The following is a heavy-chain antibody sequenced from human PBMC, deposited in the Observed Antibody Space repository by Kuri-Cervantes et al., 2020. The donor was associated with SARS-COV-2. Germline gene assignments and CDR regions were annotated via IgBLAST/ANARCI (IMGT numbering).Heavy chain of an antibody. CDR2: IYYSGST. V-gene: IGHV4-39*02. J-gene: IGHJ4*02. CDR1: GGPISSSSYY. D-gene: IGHD2-2*01. CDR3: ARELGVPAATYFDY. Sequence: SETLSLTCTVSGGPISSSSYYWGWIRQPPGKGLEWIGSIYYSGSTYYNPSLKSRVTISVDTSKNQFSLKLSSVTAADTAVYYCARELGVPAATYFDYWGQGTLVTVSS.